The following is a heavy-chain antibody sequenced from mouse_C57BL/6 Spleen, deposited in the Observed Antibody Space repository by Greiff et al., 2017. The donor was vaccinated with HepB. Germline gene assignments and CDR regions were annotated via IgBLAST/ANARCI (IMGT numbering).Heavy chain of an antibody. CDR2: IDPENGDT. D-gene: IGHD2-3*01. J-gene: IGHJ2*01. V-gene: IGHV14-4*01. CDR1: GFNIKDDY. Sequence: VQLKQSGAELVRPGASVKLSCTASGFNIKDDYMHWVKQRPEQGLEWIGWIDPENGDTEYASKFQGKATITADTSSNTAYLQLSSLTSEDTAVYYCTTGGWGYWGQGTTLTVSS. CDR3: TTGGWGY.